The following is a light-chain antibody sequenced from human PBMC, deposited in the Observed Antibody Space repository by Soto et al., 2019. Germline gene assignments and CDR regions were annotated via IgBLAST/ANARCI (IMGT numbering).Light chain of an antibody. CDR1: SSDVGTYNY. J-gene: IGLJ3*02. CDR3: CSYAGSPWV. Sequence: QSALTQPRSVSGSPGQSVTISCTGTSSDVGTYNYVSWYQQHPGKAPKRIIYDVINRPSGVPDRFSGSKSGNTASLTISGLQAEDEADYYCCSYAGSPWVFGGGTKLTVL. V-gene: IGLV2-11*01. CDR2: DVI.